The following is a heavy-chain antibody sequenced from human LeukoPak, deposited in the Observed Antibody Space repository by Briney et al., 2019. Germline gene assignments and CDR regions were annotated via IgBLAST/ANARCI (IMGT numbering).Heavy chain of an antibody. CDR1: GGSISSYY. Sequence: SSETLSLTCTVSGGSISSYYWSWIRQPAGKGLEWIGRIYTSGSTNYNPSLKSRVTMSVDTSKNQFSLELSSVTAADTAVYYCARGAYCGGDCYSRLDYYYYGMDVWGQGTTVTVSS. V-gene: IGHV4-4*07. CDR2: IYTSGST. J-gene: IGHJ6*02. D-gene: IGHD2-21*02. CDR3: ARGAYCGGDCYSRLDYYYYGMDV.